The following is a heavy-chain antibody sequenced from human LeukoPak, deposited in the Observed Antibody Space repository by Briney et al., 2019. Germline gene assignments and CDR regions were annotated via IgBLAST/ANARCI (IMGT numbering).Heavy chain of an antibody. V-gene: IGHV3-7*01. J-gene: IGHJ4*02. CDR3: ARDLGYYGSGSYFDY. CDR1: GFTFSNYE. CDR2: IKQDGSEK. Sequence: GGSLRLSCAASGFTFSNYEMNWVRQAPGKGLEWVANIKQDGSEKYYVDSVKGRFTISRDNAKNSLYLQMNSLRAEDTAVYYCARDLGYYGSGSYFDYWGQGTLVTVSS. D-gene: IGHD3-10*01.